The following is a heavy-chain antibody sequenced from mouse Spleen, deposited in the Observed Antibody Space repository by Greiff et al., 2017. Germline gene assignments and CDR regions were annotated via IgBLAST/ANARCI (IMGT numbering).Heavy chain of an antibody. CDR2: IYPRSGNT. V-gene: IGHV1-81*01. CDR3: ASLYDYDGPYAMDY. D-gene: IGHD2-4*01. Sequence: QVQLQQSGAELARPGASVKLSCKASGYTFTSYGISWVKQRTGQGLEWIGEIYPRSGNTYYNEKFKGKATLTADKSSSTAYMELRSLTSEDSAVYFCASLYDYDGPYAMDYWGQGTSVTVSS. J-gene: IGHJ4*01. CDR1: GYTFTSYG.